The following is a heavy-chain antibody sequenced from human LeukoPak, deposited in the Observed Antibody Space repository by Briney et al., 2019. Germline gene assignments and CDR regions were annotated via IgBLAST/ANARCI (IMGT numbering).Heavy chain of an antibody. V-gene: IGHV3-23*01. D-gene: IGHD3-3*01. CDR3: AKDYSTLRFLEWSSGPFDY. CDR1: GFPFTTYA. J-gene: IGHJ4*02. Sequence: PGGSLRLSCAASGFPFTTYAMSWVRQAPGKGLEWVSAISGRGGRTYYADSVKGRFTISRDNSKNTLYLQMNSLRAEDTAVYYCAKDYSTLRFLEWSSGPFDYWGQGTLVTVSS. CDR2: ISGRGGRT.